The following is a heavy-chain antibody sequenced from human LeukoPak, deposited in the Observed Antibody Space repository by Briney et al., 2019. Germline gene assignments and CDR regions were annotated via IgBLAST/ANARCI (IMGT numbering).Heavy chain of an antibody. Sequence: GGSLRLSCAASGFTFSSYAMHWVRQAPGKGLECVAVISYDGSNQYYADSVKGRFIISRDNAKNSLYLHMSSLRGDDMAVYYCARGGLFRYGGTSGDYWGQGTLVTVSS. D-gene: IGHD4/OR15-4a*01. J-gene: IGHJ4*02. CDR3: ARGGLFRYGGTSGDY. V-gene: IGHV3-30*14. CDR1: GFTFSSYA. CDR2: ISYDGSNQ.